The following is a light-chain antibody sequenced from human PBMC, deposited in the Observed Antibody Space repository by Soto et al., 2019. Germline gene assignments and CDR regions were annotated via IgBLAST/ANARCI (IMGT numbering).Light chain of an antibody. CDR3: QQYGSSPRT. CDR1: QSVYNNY. CDR2: GAS. Sequence: DIVLTQSPGTLSLSPCDIVTLSCRSSQSVYNNYLAWYQQKPGQAPRLLIYGASKRATGIPDRFSGSGSGTDFTLTISRLEPEDFAVYCCQQYGSSPRTFGQGTKVDIK. V-gene: IGKV3-20*01. J-gene: IGKJ1*01.